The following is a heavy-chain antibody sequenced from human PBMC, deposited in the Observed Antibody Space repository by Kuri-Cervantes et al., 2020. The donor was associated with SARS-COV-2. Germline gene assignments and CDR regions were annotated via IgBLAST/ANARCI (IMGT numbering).Heavy chain of an antibody. V-gene: IGHV3-7*05. Sequence: GGSLRLSCAASGFMLSNYWMNWVRQPKGKGLEWVAKVKADGSETYYADSVKGRFIVSRDNVKKSLDLQMNSLRLEDTAIYYCARDKFGTYDHDGGGYYTSSDHWFDHWGQGTRVTVSS. J-gene: IGHJ5*02. CDR2: VKADGSET. CDR3: ARDKFGTYDHDGGGYYTSSDHWFDH. D-gene: IGHD3-22*01. CDR1: GFMLSNYW.